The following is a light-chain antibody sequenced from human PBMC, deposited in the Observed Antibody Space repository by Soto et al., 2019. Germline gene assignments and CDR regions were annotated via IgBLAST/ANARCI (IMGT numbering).Light chain of an antibody. CDR1: QSISTF. J-gene: IGKJ4*01. CDR2: GAS. Sequence: DLPMTQSPSSLSASVGDRVTITCRASQSISTFLNWYQQKPGKAPKLLIYGASNLESGVPSTFSGSGSGTDFTLTISSLQPEDFATYYCQQCFSTPLLTFGGGTKVEIK. CDR3: QQCFSTPLLT. V-gene: IGKV1-39*01.